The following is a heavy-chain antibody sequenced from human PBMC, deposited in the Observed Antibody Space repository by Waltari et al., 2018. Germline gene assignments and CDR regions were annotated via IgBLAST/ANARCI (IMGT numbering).Heavy chain of an antibody. CDR1: GGTFSSYA. D-gene: IGHD6-6*01. Sequence: QVQLVQSGAEVKKPGSSVKVSCKASGGTFSSYAISWVRQAPGQGLEWMGRINPIFGKANYAQKFQGRVTITADKSTSTAYMELSSLRSEDTAVYYCARAYSSSSGGYYFDYWGQGTLVTVSS. CDR2: INPIFGKA. V-gene: IGHV1-69*04. J-gene: IGHJ4*02. CDR3: ARAYSSSSGGYYFDY.